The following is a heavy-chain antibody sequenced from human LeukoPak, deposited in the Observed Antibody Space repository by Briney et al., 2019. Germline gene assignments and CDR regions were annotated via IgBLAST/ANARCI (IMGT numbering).Heavy chain of an antibody. Sequence: SETLSLTCTVSGYSISSGYYWGWIRQPPGKGLEWIGSIYHSRSTYYNPSLKSRVTISVDTSKNQFSLKLSSVTAADTAVYYCGRGSSLGSGYSHYYFHYWPQGPMLPVPS. D-gene: IGHD3-22*01. J-gene: IGHJ4*02. V-gene: IGHV4-38-2*02. CDR3: GRGSSLGSGYSHYYFHY. CDR1: GYSISSGYY. CDR2: IYHSRST.